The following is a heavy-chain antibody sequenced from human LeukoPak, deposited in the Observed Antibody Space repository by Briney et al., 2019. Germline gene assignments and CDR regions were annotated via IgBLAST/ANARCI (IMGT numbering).Heavy chain of an antibody. J-gene: IGHJ4*02. Sequence: GGSLRLSCAASGFTFSSYAMSWVRQAPGKGLEWVSAISGSGGSTYYADSVKGRFTISRDNSKNSLYLQMNSLRAEDTAVYYCARDCSSTSCYPIDYWGQGTLVTVSS. CDR2: ISGSGGST. CDR1: GFTFSSYA. V-gene: IGHV3-23*01. D-gene: IGHD2-2*01. CDR3: ARDCSSTSCYPIDY.